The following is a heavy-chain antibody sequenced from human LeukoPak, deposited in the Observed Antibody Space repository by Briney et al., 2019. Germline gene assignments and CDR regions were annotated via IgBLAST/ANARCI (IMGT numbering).Heavy chain of an antibody. D-gene: IGHD5-24*01. J-gene: IGHJ4*02. CDR1: GFTVSSNY. CDR3: ARGAGYNYPYYFDY. Sequence: GGSLRLSCAASGFTVSSNYMSWVCQAPGKGLEWVSVIYSGGSTYYADSVKGRFTISRDNSKNTLYLQMNSLRAEDTAVYYCARGAGYNYPYYFDYWGQGTLVTVSS. CDR2: IYSGGST. V-gene: IGHV3-53*01.